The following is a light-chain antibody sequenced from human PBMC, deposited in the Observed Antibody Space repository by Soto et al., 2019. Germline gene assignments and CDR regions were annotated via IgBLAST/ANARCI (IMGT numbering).Light chain of an antibody. Sequence: QSALTQPASVSGSPGQSITISCTGTSSDVGGYNYVSWYQQHPGKAPKLMIYDVSDRPSGVSNRFSGSKSGNTASLTISGLQAEDEADYFCSSYPSGFYGFGTGTKVTVL. V-gene: IGLV2-14*01. CDR3: SSYPSGFYG. CDR2: DVS. CDR1: SSDVGGYNY. J-gene: IGLJ1*01.